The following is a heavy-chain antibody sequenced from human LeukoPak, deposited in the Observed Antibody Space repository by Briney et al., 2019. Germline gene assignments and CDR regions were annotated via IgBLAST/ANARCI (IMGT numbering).Heavy chain of an antibody. CDR3: ARDKWSYYYYGMDV. D-gene: IGHD2-8*01. J-gene: IGHJ6*02. Sequence: PGGSLRLSCAASGFTFSDYYMSWIRQAPGKGLEWVSYISSSGSTIYYADSVMGRFTISRDNAKNSLYLRMNSLRAEDTAVYYCARDKWSYYYYGMDVWGQGTTVTVSS. CDR2: ISSSGSTI. CDR1: GFTFSDYY. V-gene: IGHV3-11*01.